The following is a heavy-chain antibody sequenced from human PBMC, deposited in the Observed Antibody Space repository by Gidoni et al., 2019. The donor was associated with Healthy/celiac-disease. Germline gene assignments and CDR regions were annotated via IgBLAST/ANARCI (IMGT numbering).Heavy chain of an antibody. D-gene: IGHD2-2*01. V-gene: IGHV4-59*08. J-gene: IGHJ4*02. CDR3: ARHKDSVVPAAIDY. CDR2: IYYSGST. CDR1: GGSISSYY. Sequence: QVHLQESGPGLVKPSETLSLTCTVSGGSISSYYWSWIRQPPGKGLEWIGYIYYSGSTNYNPSLKSRVTISVDTSKNQFSLKLSSVTAADAAVYYCARHKDSVVPAAIDYWGQGTLVTVSS.